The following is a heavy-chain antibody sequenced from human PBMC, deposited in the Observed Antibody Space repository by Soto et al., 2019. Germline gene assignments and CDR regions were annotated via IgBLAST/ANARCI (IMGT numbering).Heavy chain of an antibody. CDR1: GGTFSSYA. V-gene: IGHV1-69*06. CDR3: ARDLSYSAIPSHYYYGMDV. D-gene: IGHD1-26*01. Sequence: QVQLVQSGAEVKKPGSSVKVSCKASGGTFSSYAISWVRQAPGQGLEWMGGIIPIFGTANYAQKFQGRVTITADKSTSTAYMELSSLRSEDTAVYYCARDLSYSAIPSHYYYGMDVWGQGTTVTVSS. CDR2: IIPIFGTA. J-gene: IGHJ6*02.